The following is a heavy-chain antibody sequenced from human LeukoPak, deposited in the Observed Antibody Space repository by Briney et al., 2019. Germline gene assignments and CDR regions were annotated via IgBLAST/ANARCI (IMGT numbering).Heavy chain of an antibody. CDR2: IYTGGST. CDR3: ARDNYILRAFDI. Sequence: PGGSLRLSCAASGFTVSSNYMSWVRQAPGKGLEWVSVIYTGGSTYYTDSVKGRFTIARDNSKNTLYLQMNSLRAEDAAVYYCARDNYILRAFDIWGQGTMATVSS. J-gene: IGHJ3*02. D-gene: IGHD2-21*01. V-gene: IGHV3-53*01. CDR1: GFTVSSNY.